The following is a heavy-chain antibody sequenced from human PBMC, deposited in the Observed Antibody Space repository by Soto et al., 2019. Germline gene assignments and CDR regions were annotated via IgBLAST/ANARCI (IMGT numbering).Heavy chain of an antibody. D-gene: IGHD3-10*01. Sequence: SETLSLTCAVSGGSISSSNWWSWVRQPPGKGLEWIGEIYHSGSTNYNPSLKSRVTISVDKSKNQFSLKLTSVTAADTAVYYCARVKASGVNFDYWGQGTLVTVSS. V-gene: IGHV4-4*02. J-gene: IGHJ4*02. CDR1: GGSISSSNW. CDR3: ARVKASGVNFDY. CDR2: IYHSGST.